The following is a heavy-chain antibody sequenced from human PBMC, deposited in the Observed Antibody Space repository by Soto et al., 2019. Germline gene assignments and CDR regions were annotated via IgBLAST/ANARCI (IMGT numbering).Heavy chain of an antibody. CDR1: GFIVSSKY. J-gene: IGHJ4*02. CDR2: IYSGDDT. V-gene: IGHV3-53*04. D-gene: IGHD3-10*01. CDR3: ARGMVRGVSAFDY. Sequence: EVQLVESGGGLVQPGGSLRLSCAASGFIVSSKYMSWVRQAPVKGLEWVSVIYSGDDTYYADSVKGRFTISRHNSKNTLSLQMNSLRAEDTAVYYCARGMVRGVSAFDYWGQGTLVTVSS.